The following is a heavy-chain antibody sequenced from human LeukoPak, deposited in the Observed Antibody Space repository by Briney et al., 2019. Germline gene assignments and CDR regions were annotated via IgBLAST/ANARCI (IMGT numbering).Heavy chain of an antibody. CDR2: IYYSGST. J-gene: IGHJ4*02. Sequence: SETLSFTCTVSGGSISSYYWSWIRQPPGKGLEWIGYIYYSGSTNYNPSLKSRVTISVDTSKNQFSLKLSSVTAADTAVYYCARRVAVTARYYFDYWGQGTLVTVSS. CDR3: ARRVAVTARYYFDY. CDR1: GGSISSYY. V-gene: IGHV4-59*08. D-gene: IGHD2-21*02.